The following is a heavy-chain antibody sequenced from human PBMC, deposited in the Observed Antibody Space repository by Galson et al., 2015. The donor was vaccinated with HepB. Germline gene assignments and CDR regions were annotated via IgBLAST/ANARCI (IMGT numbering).Heavy chain of an antibody. Sequence: QSGAEVKKPGESLKISCKGSGYSFTSYWIGWVRQMPGKGLEWMGIIYPGDSDTRYSPSFQGQVTISADKSISTAYLQWSSLKASDTAMYYCASAGAITMINDAFDIWGQGTMVTVSS. V-gene: IGHV5-51*01. CDR3: ASAGAITMINDAFDI. D-gene: IGHD3-22*01. CDR1: GYSFTSYW. CDR2: IYPGDSDT. J-gene: IGHJ3*02.